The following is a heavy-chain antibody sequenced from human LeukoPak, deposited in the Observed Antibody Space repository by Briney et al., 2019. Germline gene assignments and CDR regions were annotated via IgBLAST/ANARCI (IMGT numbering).Heavy chain of an antibody. CDR2: IYNSGNT. CDR1: GGSISSYY. J-gene: IGHJ4*02. D-gene: IGHD2-21*02. Sequence: SETLSLTCTVSGGSISSYYWSWIRQPPGKRLEWIGYIYNSGNTNYNPSLKSRGTISVDTSKNQISLKLCSVTAADTAVYYCARSHCGGDCYYGGYFDYWGQGTLVTVSP. V-gene: IGHV4-59*01. CDR3: ARSHCGGDCYYGGYFDY.